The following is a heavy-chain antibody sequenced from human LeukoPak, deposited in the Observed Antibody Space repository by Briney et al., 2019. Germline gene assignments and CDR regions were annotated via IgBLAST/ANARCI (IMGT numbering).Heavy chain of an antibody. J-gene: IGHJ4*02. V-gene: IGHV1-46*01. CDR1: GYTFTSYY. Sequence: GASVKVSCKASGYTFTSYYMHWVRQAPGQGLEWMGIINLIGGSTSYAQKFQGRVTMTRDTSTSTVYMELSSLRSEDTAVYYCARAASYCSSTSCPLGYWGQGTLVTVSS. D-gene: IGHD2-2*01. CDR2: INLIGGST. CDR3: ARAASYCSSTSCPLGY.